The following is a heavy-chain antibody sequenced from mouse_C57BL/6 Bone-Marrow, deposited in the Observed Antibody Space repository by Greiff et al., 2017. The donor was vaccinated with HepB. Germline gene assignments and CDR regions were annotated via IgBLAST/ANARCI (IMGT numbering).Heavy chain of an antibody. CDR2: ISNGGNTI. CDR3: GRGDY. CDR1: GFTFSSFG. J-gene: IGHJ2*01. V-gene: IGHV5-17*02. Sequence: EVKLMESGGGLVQPGGSRKLSCAASGFTFSSFGMHWVRQAPEKGLEWVAFISNGGNTIYYADTLKGRFTVSRDNPRNTLFLQMTSLRSEDTAIYYCGRGDYWGQGTTLTVSS.